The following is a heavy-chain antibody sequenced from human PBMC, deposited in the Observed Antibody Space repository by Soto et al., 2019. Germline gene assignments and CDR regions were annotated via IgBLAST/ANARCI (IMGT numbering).Heavy chain of an antibody. J-gene: IGHJ6*02. V-gene: IGHV3-33*01. CDR2: IFYDGSHK. D-gene: IGHD4-17*01. CDR3: ARRRSTVTTPWFYHGMDV. CDR1: GFALRDYD. Sequence: QVQLEESGGGGVQPGRSLRLSCTASGFALRDYDMHWVRQAPGKGLEWVAIIFYDGSHKYYADSVKGRFTISRDNSRNTVELQMNSLRAEDTATYFCARRRSTVTTPWFYHGMDVWGRGTTVTVSS.